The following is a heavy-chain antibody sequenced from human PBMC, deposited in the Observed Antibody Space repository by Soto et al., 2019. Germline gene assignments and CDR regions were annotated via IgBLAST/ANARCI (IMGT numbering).Heavy chain of an antibody. CDR1: GFTFSDHY. D-gene: IGHD6-13*01. J-gene: IGHJ4*02. Sequence: GGSLRLSCAASGFTFSDHYMDWVRQAPGKGLEWVGRSRNRANSYSTEYAASVKGRFTISRDDSKNSLYLQMSSLKADDTAVYYCVRYTPGYSSSWHWEYCGQGTLVTVSS. V-gene: IGHV3-72*01. CDR2: SRNRANSYST. CDR3: VRYTPGYSSSWHWEY.